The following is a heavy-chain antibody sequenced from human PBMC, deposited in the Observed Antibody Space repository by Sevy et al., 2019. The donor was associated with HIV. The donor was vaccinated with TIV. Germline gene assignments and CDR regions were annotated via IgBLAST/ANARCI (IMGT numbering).Heavy chain of an antibody. CDR2: IYNGGST. D-gene: IGHD6-13*01. Sequence: GGSLRLSCAASGFTVSSNYMNWVRQAPGKGLEWVSVIYNGGSTYYADSVKGRFTISRDNSKNTVYLQMNSLRDEDAAVYYCARDGGSRGMDVWGKGTTVTVSS. V-gene: IGHV3-66*02. J-gene: IGHJ6*04. CDR3: ARDGGSRGMDV. CDR1: GFTVSSNY.